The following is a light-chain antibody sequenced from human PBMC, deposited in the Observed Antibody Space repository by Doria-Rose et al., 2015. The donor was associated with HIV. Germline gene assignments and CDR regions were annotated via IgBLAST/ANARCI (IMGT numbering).Light chain of an antibody. Sequence: TQSPGTLSLSPGERATLSCRASQGFSSTYLAWYQQKPGQAPSLLIYDGSTRATGIPDRFSASGSWTDFTLTINRLEPEDFALYYCHQYGTSWTFGQGTKVEI. V-gene: IGKV3-20*01. CDR2: DGS. CDR3: HQYGTSWT. CDR1: QGFSSTY. J-gene: IGKJ1*01.